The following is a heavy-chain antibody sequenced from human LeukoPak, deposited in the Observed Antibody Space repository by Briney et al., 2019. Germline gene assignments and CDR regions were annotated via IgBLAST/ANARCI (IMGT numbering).Heavy chain of an antibody. D-gene: IGHD2/OR15-2a*01. J-gene: IGHJ6*02. V-gene: IGHV4-39*01. CDR3: ARHCDSNPHYHYGMDV. CDR2: IYYSGTT. Sequence: PSETLSLTCTVSGGSISTSGYYWGWIRQPPGKGLEWIGTIYYSGTTDYNPSLKSRVAISVDTSKNQFSLKLNSVTAADTAVYYCARHCDSNPHYHYGMDVWGQGTTVTVSS. CDR1: GGSISTSGYY.